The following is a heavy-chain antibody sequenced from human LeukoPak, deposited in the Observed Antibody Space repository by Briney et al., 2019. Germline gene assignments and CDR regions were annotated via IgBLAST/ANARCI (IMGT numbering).Heavy chain of an antibody. CDR2: IYYSGST. Sequence: SETLSLTCTVSGGSISSSSYYWGWIRQPPGKGLEWIGSIYYSGSTYYNPSLKSRVTISVDTSKNQFSLKLSSVTAADTGVYYCARDTVTTLYYYYGMDVWGQGTTVTVSS. CDR1: GGSISSSSYY. CDR3: ARDTVTTLYYYYGMDV. D-gene: IGHD4-17*01. V-gene: IGHV4-39*01. J-gene: IGHJ6*02.